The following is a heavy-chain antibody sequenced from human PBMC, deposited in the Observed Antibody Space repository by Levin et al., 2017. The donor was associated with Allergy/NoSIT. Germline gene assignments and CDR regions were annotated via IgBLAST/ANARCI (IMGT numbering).Heavy chain of an antibody. Sequence: GESLKISCAASGFTFTSYTMTWVRQAPGRGLEWVSTLRYSGDTTHYADSVKGRFIISRDGSRDTLFLQMNSLRPEDTAVYYCAKGVSSGSPYRAFDMWGQGTMVTVSS. CDR1: GFTFTSYT. CDR3: AKGVSSGSPYRAFDM. CDR2: LRYSGDTT. J-gene: IGHJ3*02. D-gene: IGHD1-26*01. V-gene: IGHV3-23*01.